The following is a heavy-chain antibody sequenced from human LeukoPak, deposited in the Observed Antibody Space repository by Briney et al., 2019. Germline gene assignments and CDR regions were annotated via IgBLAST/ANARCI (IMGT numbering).Heavy chain of an antibody. Sequence: GRSLRLSCAASGFTFSSYAMHWVRQAPGKGLEWVAVISYDGSNKYYADSVKGRFTISRDNSKNTLYLQMNSLRAEDTAMYYCASYCGGDCWGEYFQHWGQGTLVTVSS. CDR3: ASYCGGDCWGEYFQH. D-gene: IGHD2-21*02. V-gene: IGHV3-30-3*01. J-gene: IGHJ1*01. CDR2: ISYDGSNK. CDR1: GFTFSSYA.